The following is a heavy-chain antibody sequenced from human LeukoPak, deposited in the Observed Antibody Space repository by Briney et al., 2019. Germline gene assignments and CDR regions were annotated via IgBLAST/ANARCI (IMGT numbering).Heavy chain of an antibody. J-gene: IGHJ4*02. CDR3: AREVGRDGYNYENY. Sequence: PGGSLRLSCAASGFTFSSYWMHWVRQAPGKGLVWVSRINSDGSSTSYADSVKGRFTISRDNAKNTLYLQMNSLRAEDTAVYYYAREVGRDGYNYENYWGQGTLVTVSS. D-gene: IGHD5-24*01. CDR2: INSDGSST. V-gene: IGHV3-74*01. CDR1: GFTFSSYW.